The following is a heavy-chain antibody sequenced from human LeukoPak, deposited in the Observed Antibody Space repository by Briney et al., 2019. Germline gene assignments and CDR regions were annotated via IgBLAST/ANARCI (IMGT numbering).Heavy chain of an antibody. CDR1: GFTFSSYW. CDR3: ARDDVPVGVSLWDY. D-gene: IGHD1-26*01. V-gene: IGHV3-7*01. CDR2: IKEDGSEK. J-gene: IGHJ4*02. Sequence: GGSLRPSCAASGFTFSSYWMSWVRQAPGKGLEWVANIKEDGSEKYYVDSVKGRFTISRDNAKNSLYLQMNSLRAEDTAVYYYARDDVPVGVSLWDYWGQGTLVTVSS.